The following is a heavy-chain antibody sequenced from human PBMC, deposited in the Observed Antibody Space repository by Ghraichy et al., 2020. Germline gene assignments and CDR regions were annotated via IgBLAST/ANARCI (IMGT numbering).Heavy chain of an antibody. J-gene: IGHJ4*02. CDR1: GGSISSSNYY. Sequence: SQTLSLTCTVSGGSISSSNYYWGWIRQPPGKGLEWIGSIYYSWSTYYNPSLKSRATIFVDTSKNQFSMILSSVTAADTAVYYCAVKKGYCRGGSGYSFDYWGQGTLVTVSS. V-gene: IGHV4-39*01. D-gene: IGHD2-15*01. CDR3: AVKKGYCRGGSGYSFDY. CDR2: IYYSWST.